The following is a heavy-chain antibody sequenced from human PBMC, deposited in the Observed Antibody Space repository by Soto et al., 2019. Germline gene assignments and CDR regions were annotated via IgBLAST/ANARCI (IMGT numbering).Heavy chain of an antibody. CDR1: GFTFNNCA. CDR3: AKVRLTDYLRYAPHL. Sequence: EVQLLESGGGLVQPGGSLRLACAASGFTFNNCAMNWVRQAPGRGLEWVSIISPNGDSTYYADSVKGRFTISRDNSQNTVFLQMNSLRAEDTAIYFCAKVRLTDYLRYAPHLWGQGTLVTVSS. D-gene: IGHD2-8*01. CDR2: ISPNGDST. V-gene: IGHV3-23*01. J-gene: IGHJ3*01.